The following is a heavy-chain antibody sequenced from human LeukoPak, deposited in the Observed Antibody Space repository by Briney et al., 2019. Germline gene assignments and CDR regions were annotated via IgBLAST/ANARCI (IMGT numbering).Heavy chain of an antibody. V-gene: IGHV3-23*01. CDR1: GFTFSSYA. CDR3: AKCPYSSYDLLYYFHY. CDR2: ISGSGGST. J-gene: IGHJ4*02. Sequence: GGSLRLSCAASGFTFSSYAMSWVRQAPGKGLEWVSAISGSGGSTYYADSVKGRCTISRDNSKNTLYLQMNSLRAEDTAVYYCAKCPYSSYDLLYYFHYWGQGTLVTVSS. D-gene: IGHD5-12*01.